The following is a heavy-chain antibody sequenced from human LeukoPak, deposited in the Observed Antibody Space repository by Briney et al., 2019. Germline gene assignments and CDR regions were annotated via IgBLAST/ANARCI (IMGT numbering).Heavy chain of an antibody. V-gene: IGHV3-66*01. J-gene: IGHJ4*02. D-gene: IGHD4-23*01. CDR1: GFTFSGTY. CDR2: IYSGGST. Sequence: PGGSLRLSCAASGFTFSGTYMSWVRQAPGKGLEWVSVIYSGGSTYYADSVKGRFTISRDNSKNTLYLQMNSLRVEDTAVYYCARDYGGNIRGYFDYWGQGTLVTVSS. CDR3: ARDYGGNIRGYFDY.